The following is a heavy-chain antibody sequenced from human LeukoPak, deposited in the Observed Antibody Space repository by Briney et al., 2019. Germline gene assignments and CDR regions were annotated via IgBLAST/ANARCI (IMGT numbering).Heavy chain of an antibody. CDR2: ISYDGSNK. CDR1: GFTFSSYA. D-gene: IGHD4-17*01. Sequence: GGSLRLSCAASGFTFSSYAMHWVRQAPGKGLEWVAVISYDGSNKYYADSVKGRFTISRDNSKNTLYLQMNSLRAEDTAVYYCAREIYGDHYDAFDIWGQGTMVTVSS. J-gene: IGHJ3*02. CDR3: AREIYGDHYDAFDI. V-gene: IGHV3-30*04.